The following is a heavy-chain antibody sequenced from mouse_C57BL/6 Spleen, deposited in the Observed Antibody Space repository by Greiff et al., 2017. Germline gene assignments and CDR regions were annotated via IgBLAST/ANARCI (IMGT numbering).Heavy chain of an antibody. V-gene: IGHV5-16*01. CDR3: AREGGYYDAMDY. J-gene: IGHJ4*01. CDR1: GFTFSDYY. Sequence: EVMLVESEGGLVQPGSSMKLSCTASGFTFSDYYMAWVRQVPEKGLEWVANINYDGSSTYYLDSLKSRFIISRDNAKNILYLQMSSLKSEDTATYYCAREGGYYDAMDYWGQGTSVTVSS. CDR2: INYDGSST. D-gene: IGHD2-2*01.